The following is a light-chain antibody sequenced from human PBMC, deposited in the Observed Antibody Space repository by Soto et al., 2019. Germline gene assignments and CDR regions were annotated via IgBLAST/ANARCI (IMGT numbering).Light chain of an antibody. V-gene: IGKV3-15*01. CDR1: QSMGSN. CDR2: GAS. CDR3: QQYNNWPIT. Sequence: EIVMTQSPATLSVSPGERATLSCRASQSMGSNLAWYQQKPGQSPRLPIYGASTRATGLPARFSGSGSGTEFTLTISSLQSEDFALYYCQQYNNWPITFGQGTLLEIK. J-gene: IGKJ5*01.